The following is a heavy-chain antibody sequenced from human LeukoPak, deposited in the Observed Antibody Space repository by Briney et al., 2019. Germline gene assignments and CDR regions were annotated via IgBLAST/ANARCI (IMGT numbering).Heavy chain of an antibody. V-gene: IGHV3-30*02. Sequence: GGSLRLSCAASGFTFSSYGMHWVRQAPGKGLEWVAFIRYDGSNKYYADSVKGRFTISRDNSKNTLYLQMNSLRAEDTAVYYCAKDPALSIAVAGNSDYWGQGTLVTASS. D-gene: IGHD6-19*01. CDR1: GFTFSSYG. J-gene: IGHJ4*02. CDR2: IRYDGSNK. CDR3: AKDPALSIAVAGNSDY.